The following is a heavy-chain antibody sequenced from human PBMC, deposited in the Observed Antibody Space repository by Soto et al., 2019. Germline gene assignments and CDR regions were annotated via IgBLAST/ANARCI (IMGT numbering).Heavy chain of an antibody. Sequence: MRLSCAASRFTFSSYWMSWVRQAPGRGLEWVANIKEDGSDKYYADSVKGRFTISRDNARKPLYVQMNSLRVEDTAVYYCARGIDDKASVGMGVWGQVATVTLSS. J-gene: IGHJ6*02. CDR3: ARGIDDKASVGMGV. CDR1: RFTFSSYW. CDR2: IKEDGSDK. V-gene: IGHV3-7*01.